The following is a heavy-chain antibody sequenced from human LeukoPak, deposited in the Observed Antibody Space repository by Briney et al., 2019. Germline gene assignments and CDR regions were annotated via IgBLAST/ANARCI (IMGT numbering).Heavy chain of an antibody. CDR1: GFTVSSNY. CDR3: ARRGYYDFWSGNDY. V-gene: IGHV3-53*01. Sequence: PGGSLRLSCAASGFTVSSNYMSWVRQAPGKGLEWVSVIYSGGSTYYADSVKGRFTISRDNAKNSLYLQMNSLRAEDTAVYYCARRGYYDFWSGNDYWGQGTLVTVSS. CDR2: IYSGGST. D-gene: IGHD3-3*01. J-gene: IGHJ4*02.